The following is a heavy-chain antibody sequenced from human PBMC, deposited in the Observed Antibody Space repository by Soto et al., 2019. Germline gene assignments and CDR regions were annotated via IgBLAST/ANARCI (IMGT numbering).Heavy chain of an antibody. Sequence: QVQLVQSGAEVEKPGASVKVSCKASGYTYTSYGISWVRQAPGQGLEWMGWISAYNGNTNYAQKLQGRVTMTTDTSTSTAYMELRSLRSDDTAVYYCAREEHYDYIWGSYRLAYFDYWGQGTLVTVSS. D-gene: IGHD3-16*02. V-gene: IGHV1-18*01. CDR2: ISAYNGNT. CDR1: GYTYTSYG. CDR3: AREEHYDYIWGSYRLAYFDY. J-gene: IGHJ4*02.